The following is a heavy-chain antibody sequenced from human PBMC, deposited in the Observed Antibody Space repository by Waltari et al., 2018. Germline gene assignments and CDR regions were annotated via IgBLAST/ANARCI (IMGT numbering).Heavy chain of an antibody. CDR3: ARFRMAAADSFYYGMDV. Sequence: QVQLVQSGAEVKKPGASVKVSCKASGYTFTSYGISWVRQAPGQGLEWMGWISAYNGNTNDAQKIKGMVTMTTDTSTSAAYMELRSLRSDDTAVYYCARFRMAAADSFYYGMDVWGQGTTVTVSS. D-gene: IGHD6-13*01. CDR1: GYTFTSYG. CDR2: ISAYNGNT. J-gene: IGHJ6*02. V-gene: IGHV1-18*01.